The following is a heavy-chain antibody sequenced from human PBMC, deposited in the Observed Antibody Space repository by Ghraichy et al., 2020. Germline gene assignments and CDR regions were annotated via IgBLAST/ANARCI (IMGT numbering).Heavy chain of an antibody. Sequence: SETLSLTCTVSGGSIGRSYWCWIWQPPGPGLEWIGYIFYSGSTSYNPSLKSRVTISVDTSKNQFSLWLNSVTAADTAVYYCARVLSTRSSFDFDYWGQGTLVTVSS. CDR2: IFYSGST. CDR3: ARVLSTRSSFDFDY. V-gene: IGHV4-59*01. J-gene: IGHJ4*02. D-gene: IGHD6-6*01. CDR1: GGSIGRSY.